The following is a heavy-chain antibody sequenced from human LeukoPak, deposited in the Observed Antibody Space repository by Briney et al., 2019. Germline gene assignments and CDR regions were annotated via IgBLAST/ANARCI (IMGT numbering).Heavy chain of an antibody. CDR2: IYTTGNT. CDR1: GVSISSGSYY. V-gene: IGHV4-61*02. Sequence: SETLSLTCTVSGVSISSGSYYWSWIRQPAGKGLEWIGRIYTTGNTNYNPSLKSRVTISMDTSKNHFSLKLSSVTAADTAMYYCARETETHYVWGTYRYGLDYWGQGILVTVSS. D-gene: IGHD3-16*02. J-gene: IGHJ4*02. CDR3: ARETETHYVWGTYRYGLDY.